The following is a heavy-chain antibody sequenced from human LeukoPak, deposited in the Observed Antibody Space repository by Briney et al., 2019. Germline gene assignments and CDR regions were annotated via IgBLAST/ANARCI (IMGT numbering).Heavy chain of an antibody. CDR2: INPNSGGT. Sequence: GASVKVSCKASGYTFTGYYMHWVRQAPGQGLEWMGWINPNSGGTNYAQKFQGRVTMTRDTSISTAYMELRSLRSDDTAVYYCARGTYGDLPYYFDYWGQGTLVTVSS. CDR3: ARGTYGDLPYYFDY. D-gene: IGHD4-17*01. J-gene: IGHJ4*02. CDR1: GYTFTGYY. V-gene: IGHV1-2*02.